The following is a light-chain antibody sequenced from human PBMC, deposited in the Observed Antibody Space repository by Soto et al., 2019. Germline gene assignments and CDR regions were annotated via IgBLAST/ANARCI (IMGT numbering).Light chain of an antibody. Sequence: DLQMTQSPSTLSPSVGDRVTITCRASQSISSWLAWYQQKAGKAPKLLIYKASSLESGVPSRFSGSGSGTEFALTISSLQPDDFATYYCQHYNSHPYTFAQGTKLEIK. CDR1: QSISSW. CDR3: QHYNSHPYT. CDR2: KAS. J-gene: IGKJ2*01. V-gene: IGKV1-5*03.